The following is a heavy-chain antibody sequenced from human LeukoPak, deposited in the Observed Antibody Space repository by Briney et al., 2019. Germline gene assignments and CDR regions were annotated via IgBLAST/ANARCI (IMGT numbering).Heavy chain of an antibody. Sequence: SETLSLTCTVSGGSISSSSYYWGWLRQPPGKGLEWIVSIYYSGSTYYNPSLKSRVTISVDTSKNQFSLKLSSVTAADTAVYYCARAVGYCSGGSCSPRWFDPWGQGTLVTVSS. CDR3: ARAVGYCSGGSCSPRWFDP. D-gene: IGHD2-15*01. CDR1: GGSISSSSYY. CDR2: IYYSGST. V-gene: IGHV4-39*07. J-gene: IGHJ5*02.